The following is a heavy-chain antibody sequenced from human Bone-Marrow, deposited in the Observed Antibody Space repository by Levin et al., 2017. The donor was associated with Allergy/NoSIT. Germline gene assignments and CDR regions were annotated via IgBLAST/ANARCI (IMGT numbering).Heavy chain of an antibody. Sequence: GESLKISCEGSGYSFNSNWIGWVRQKPGKGLEWVAFMYRGDSESEPKYSPSFQGRVTISVDKSSRTANLQWSSLEASDTAMYYCATYGSGSYFDYYFDHWGQGTLVTVSS. J-gene: IGHJ4*02. CDR3: ATYGSGSYFDYYFDH. D-gene: IGHD3-10*01. V-gene: IGHV5-51*01. CDR1: GYSFNSNW. CDR2: MYRGDSESEP.